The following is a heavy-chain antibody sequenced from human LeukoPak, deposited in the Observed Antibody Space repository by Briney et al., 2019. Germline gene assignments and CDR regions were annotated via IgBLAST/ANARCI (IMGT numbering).Heavy chain of an antibody. CDR2: ISWNSGSI. CDR3: AKDLYYDFWSGYYRKQLRFDP. Sequence: QPGGSLRLSCAASGFTFDDYAMHWVRQAPGKGLEWVSGISWNSGSIGYADSVKGRFTISRDNSKNTLYLQMNSLRAEDTAVYYCAKDLYYDFWSGYYRKQLRFDPWGQGTLVTVSS. J-gene: IGHJ5*02. CDR1: GFTFDDYA. D-gene: IGHD3-3*01. V-gene: IGHV3-9*01.